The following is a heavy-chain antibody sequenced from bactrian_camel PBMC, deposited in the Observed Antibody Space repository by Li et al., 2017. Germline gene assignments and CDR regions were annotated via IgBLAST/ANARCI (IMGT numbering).Heavy chain of an antibody. CDR3: AADSRDAGTCRGQGFSY. D-gene: IGHD6*01. CDR2: IESDGST. V-gene: IGHV3S55*01. CDR1: GDTIGRYC. Sequence: HVQLVESGGGSVQVGGSLTVSCVASGDTIGRYCMGWFRQIPDREREGVAGIESDGSTSYADSVKGRFTISQDSRGTLWLQMNSLKPEDTAMYYCAADSRDAGTCRGQGFSYWGQGTQVTVS. J-gene: IGHJ6*01.